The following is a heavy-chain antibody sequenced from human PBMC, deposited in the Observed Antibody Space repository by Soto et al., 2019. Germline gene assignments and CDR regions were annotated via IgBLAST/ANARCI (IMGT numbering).Heavy chain of an antibody. V-gene: IGHV4-39*01. J-gene: IGHJ4*02. D-gene: IGHD2-21*02. CDR3: ARQAPYCGGDCSFDY. Sequence: PSETLSLTCTVSGGSISSSSYYWGWIRQPPGKGLEWIGSIYYSGSTYYNPSLKSRVTISVDTSKNQFSLKLSSVTAADTAVYYCARQAPYCGGDCSFDYWGQGTLVTVSS. CDR2: IYYSGST. CDR1: GGSISSSSYY.